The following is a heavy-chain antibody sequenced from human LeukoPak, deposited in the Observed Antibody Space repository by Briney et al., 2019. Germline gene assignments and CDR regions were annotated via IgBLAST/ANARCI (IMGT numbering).Heavy chain of an antibody. CDR3: ARHSRGRWYVFDY. D-gene: IGHD6-13*01. J-gene: IGHJ4*02. CDR1: GFSFSTYT. Sequence: GGSLRLSCAASGFSFSTYTMNCVRQAPGKGLDWVSYISSSSSTIYYADSVKGRFTISRDNSNNTLYLQMNSLRAEDTAVYYCARHSRGRWYVFDYWGQGTLVTVSS. V-gene: IGHV3-48*01. CDR2: ISSSSSTI.